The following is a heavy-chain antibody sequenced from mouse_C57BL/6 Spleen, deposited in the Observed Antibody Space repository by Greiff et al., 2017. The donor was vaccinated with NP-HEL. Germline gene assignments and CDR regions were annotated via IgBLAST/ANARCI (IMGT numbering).Heavy chain of an antibody. V-gene: IGHV5-4*01. CDR2: ISDGGSYT. Sequence: EVKVVESGGGLVKPGGSLKLSCAASGFTFSSYAMSWVRQTPEKRLEWVATISDGGSYTYYPDNVKGRFTISRDNAKNNLYLQMSHLKSEDTAMYYCAREGGYDSFAYWGQGTLVTVSA. D-gene: IGHD2-2*01. CDR1: GFTFSSYA. CDR3: AREGGYDSFAY. J-gene: IGHJ3*01.